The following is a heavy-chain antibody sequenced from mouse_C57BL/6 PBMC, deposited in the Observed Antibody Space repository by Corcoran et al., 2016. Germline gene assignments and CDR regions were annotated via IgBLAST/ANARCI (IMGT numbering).Heavy chain of an antibody. J-gene: IGHJ1*03. Sequence: DVQLQESGPGLVKSSQSLSLTCSVTGYSITSGYYWNWIRQFPGNKLEWMGYISYDGSNNYNPSLKNRISITRDTSKNQFFLKLNSVTTEDTATYYCAREGDGSSYDWYFDVWGTGTTVTVSS. CDR1: GYSITSGYY. V-gene: IGHV3-6*01. CDR3: AREGDGSSYDWYFDV. D-gene: IGHD1-1*01. CDR2: ISYDGSN.